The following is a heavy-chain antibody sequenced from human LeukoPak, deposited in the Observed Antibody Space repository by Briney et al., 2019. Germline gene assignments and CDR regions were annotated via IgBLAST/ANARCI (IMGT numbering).Heavy chain of an antibody. D-gene: IGHD3-16*01. CDR2: IYYSGST. V-gene: IGHV4-59*08. Sequence: SETLSLTCTVSGGSISNYYWSWIRQPPGKGLEWIGYIYYSGSTNYNPSLKSRVTISVDTSKNQFSLKLSSVTAADTAVYYCARWGEDEDAFDIWGQGTMVTVSS. CDR3: ARWGEDEDAFDI. J-gene: IGHJ3*02. CDR1: GGSISNYY.